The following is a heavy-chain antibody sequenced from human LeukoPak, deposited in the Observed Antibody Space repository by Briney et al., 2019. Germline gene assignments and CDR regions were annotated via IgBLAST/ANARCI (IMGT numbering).Heavy chain of an antibody. Sequence: SVKASCKASGGTFSSYAISWVRQAPGQGLEWMGRIIPILGIANYAQKFQGRVTITADKSTSTAYMELSSLRSEDTAVYYCARSPNYYDSTISYYWGQGTLVTVSS. D-gene: IGHD3-22*01. CDR1: GGTFSSYA. CDR3: ARSPNYYDSTISYY. CDR2: IIPILGIA. V-gene: IGHV1-69*04. J-gene: IGHJ4*02.